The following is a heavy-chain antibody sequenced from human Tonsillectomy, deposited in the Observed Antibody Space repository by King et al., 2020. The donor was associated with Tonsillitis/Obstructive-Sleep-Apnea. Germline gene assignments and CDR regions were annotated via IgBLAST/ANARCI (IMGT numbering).Heavy chain of an antibody. CDR1: GFTFSNYA. Sequence: VQLVESGGGVVQPGRSLRLSCAASGFTFSNYAIHWVRQAPGKGLEWVAVISYDGSNKYYSDSVKGRFTISRDNSKNTLDLQMNSRRAEDTAVYYCAREGIYDSSGYADAFDIWGQGTMVTVSS. CDR2: ISYDGSNK. CDR3: AREGIYDSSGYADAFDI. V-gene: IGHV3-30*04. J-gene: IGHJ3*02. D-gene: IGHD3-22*01.